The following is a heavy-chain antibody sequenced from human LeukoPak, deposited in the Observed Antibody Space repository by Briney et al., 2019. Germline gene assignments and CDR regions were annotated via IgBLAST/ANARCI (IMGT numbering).Heavy chain of an antibody. CDR1: GGSISSGGYY. CDR2: IYYSGST. J-gene: IGHJ4*02. D-gene: IGHD3-9*01. V-gene: IGHV4-31*03. Sequence: PSETLPLTCTVSGGSISSGGYYWSWIRQHPGKGLEWIGYIYYSGSTYYNPSLKSRVTISVDTSKNQFSLKLSSVTAADTAVYYCARADILTGYYDYWGQGTLVTVSS. CDR3: ARADILTGYYDY.